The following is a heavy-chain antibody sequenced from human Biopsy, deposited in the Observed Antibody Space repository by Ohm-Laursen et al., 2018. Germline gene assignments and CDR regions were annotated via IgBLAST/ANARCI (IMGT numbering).Heavy chain of an antibody. D-gene: IGHD6-6*01. J-gene: IGHJ6*02. V-gene: IGHV3-21*01. CDR2: ISETSSHI. CDR1: GFSVSSYD. Sequence: GQTLSLTCAASGFSVSSYDMNWVRQAPGKGLEWISYISETSSHIYDADLVRGRFTVARDIAKNSLYLQLNSLRVEDTAVYYCARDSSRRAREGSMDVWGQGTTVTVSS. CDR3: ARDSSRRAREGSMDV.